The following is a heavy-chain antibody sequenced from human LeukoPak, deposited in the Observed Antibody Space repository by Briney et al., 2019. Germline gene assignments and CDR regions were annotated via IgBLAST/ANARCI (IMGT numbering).Heavy chain of an antibody. J-gene: IGHJ3*01. D-gene: IGHD6-13*01. CDR1: GFTFSSYA. V-gene: IGHV3-23*01. CDR3: ANTPGLGSSWY. Sequence: GGSLRLSCAASGFTFSSYAMSWVRQAPGKGLEWVPAISGSGGSTYYADSVKGRFTISRDNSKNTLYLQMNSLRAEDTAVYYCANTPGLGSSWYWGQGTMVTVSS. CDR2: ISGSGGST.